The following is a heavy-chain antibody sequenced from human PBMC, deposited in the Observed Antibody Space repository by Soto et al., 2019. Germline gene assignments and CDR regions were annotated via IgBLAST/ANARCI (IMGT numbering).Heavy chain of an antibody. CDR3: AKVGRQWLVTSDLNY. CDR2: VSHDGRNT. Sequence: VQLVEAGGCVVQHGRSRRLSCAASGFTFRDYAMHCVRQAPGKWLEGVAVVSHDGRNTHYADSVKGRFTISRDSSKNTVSLEMTSLREEDTAVYYGAKVGRQWLVTSDLNYWGQGALVTVSS. CDR1: GFTFRDYA. V-gene: IGHV3-30*18. D-gene: IGHD6-19*01. J-gene: IGHJ4*02.